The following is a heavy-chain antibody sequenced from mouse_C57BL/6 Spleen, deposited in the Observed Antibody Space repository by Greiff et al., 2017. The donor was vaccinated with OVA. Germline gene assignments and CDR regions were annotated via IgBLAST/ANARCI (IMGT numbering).Heavy chain of an antibody. CDR1: GFTIKDYY. CDR3: ARRIYYGLTGWFAY. CDR2: IDPEDGDT. J-gene: IGHJ3*01. V-gene: IGHV14-2*01. Sequence: VQLQQSGAELVKPGASVTLSCTASGFTIKDYYMHWVKQRTEQGLEWIGRIDPEDGDTKYDPKFQGKATITADHSSNPAYMQLSSLTSDDTSVYYCARRIYYGLTGWFAYWGQGTLVTVSA. D-gene: IGHD2-1*01.